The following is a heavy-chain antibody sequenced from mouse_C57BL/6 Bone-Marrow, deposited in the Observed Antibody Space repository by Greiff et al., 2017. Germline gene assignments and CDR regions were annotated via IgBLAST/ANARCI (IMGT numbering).Heavy chain of an antibody. V-gene: IGHV1-7*01. CDR1: GYTFTSYW. J-gene: IGHJ4*01. Sequence: VQLQQSGAELMKPGASVKLSCKATGYTFTSYWMHWVKQRPGQGLEWIGYINPSSGYTKYNQKFKDKATLTADKSSSTAYMQLSSLTYEDSAVYYCARGRALYAMDYWGQGTSVTVSS. CDR2: INPSSGYT. CDR3: ARGRALYAMDY. D-gene: IGHD3-1*01.